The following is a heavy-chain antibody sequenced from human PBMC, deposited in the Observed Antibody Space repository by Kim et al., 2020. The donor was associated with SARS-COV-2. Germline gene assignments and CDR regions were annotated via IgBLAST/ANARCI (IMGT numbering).Heavy chain of an antibody. D-gene: IGHD3-22*01. CDR3: ARDTMIVVVRTDYYYYGMDV. CDR1: GDSVSSNSAA. V-gene: IGHV6-1*01. Sequence: SQTLSLTCAISGDSVSSNSAAWNWIRQSPSRGLEWLGRTYYRSKWYNDYAVSVKSRITINPDTSKNQFSLQLNSVTPEDTAVYYCARDTMIVVVRTDYYYYGMDVWGQGTTVTVSS. J-gene: IGHJ6*02. CDR2: TYYRSKWYN.